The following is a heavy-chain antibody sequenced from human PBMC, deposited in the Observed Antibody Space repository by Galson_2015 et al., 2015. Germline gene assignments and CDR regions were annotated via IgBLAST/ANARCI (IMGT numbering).Heavy chain of an antibody. Sequence: SLRLSCAASGFTFSSYWMSWVRQAPGKGLEWVANIKQDGSEKYHVDSVKGRFTISRDNDKNSLYLQMNSLRAEDTAVYYCARESYSYGYWVDYWGQGTLVTVSS. CDR2: IKQDGSEK. CDR3: ARESYSYGYWVDY. CDR1: GFTFSSYW. V-gene: IGHV3-7*01. J-gene: IGHJ4*02. D-gene: IGHD5-18*01.